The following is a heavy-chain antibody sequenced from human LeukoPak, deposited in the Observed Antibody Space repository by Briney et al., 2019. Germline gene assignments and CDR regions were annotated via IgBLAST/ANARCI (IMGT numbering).Heavy chain of an antibody. CDR2: INRDGSIT. J-gene: IGHJ4*02. CDR1: GFTFSGYW. CDR3: ARGLGIFDHGDYPGGIY. V-gene: IGHV3-74*01. Sequence: GGSLRLSCTASGFTFSGYWMNWVRHAPGKGLVWVARINRDGSITTYADSVKGRFTISRDNAKNTLYLQMNSLRDEDTAVYYCARGLGIFDHGDYPGGIYWGQGTLVPVSS. D-gene: IGHD4-17*01.